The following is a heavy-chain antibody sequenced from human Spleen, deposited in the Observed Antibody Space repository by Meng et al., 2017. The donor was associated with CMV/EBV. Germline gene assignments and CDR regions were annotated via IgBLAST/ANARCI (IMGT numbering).Heavy chain of an antibody. J-gene: IGHJ4*02. Sequence: GESLKISCAASGFTFSDYGMHWVRQAPGKGLEWVAFIRYDGNNKYDGDSVKGRFIISRDNSKNTLYLQMNSLRAEDTAVYYCAKDYSSRGYFDYWGQGTLVTVSS. D-gene: IGHD6-13*01. CDR3: AKDYSSRGYFDY. CDR2: IRYDGNNK. CDR1: GFTFSDYG. V-gene: IGHV3-30*02.